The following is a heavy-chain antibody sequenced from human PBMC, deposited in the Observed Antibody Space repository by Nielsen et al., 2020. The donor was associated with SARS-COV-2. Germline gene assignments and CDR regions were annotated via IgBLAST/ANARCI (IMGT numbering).Heavy chain of an antibody. J-gene: IGHJ4*02. CDR1: GGSITSSGFA. V-gene: IGHV4-39*01. Sequence: SETLSLTCTVPGGSITSSGFAWAWIRQPPGKGLEWIGSIYYTGTTHYSPSLKSRATISVDTSKNQFSLKLNSVTAADTAVYFCARPERLWGQGSLVIVSS. CDR2: IYYTGTT. D-gene: IGHD5-24*01. CDR3: ARPERL.